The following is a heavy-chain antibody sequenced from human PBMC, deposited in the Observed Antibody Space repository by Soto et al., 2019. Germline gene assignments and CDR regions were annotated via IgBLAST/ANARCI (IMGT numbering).Heavy chain of an antibody. CDR1: GFTFSSCT. J-gene: IGHJ6*02. CDR2: ISPSTSHI. V-gene: IGHV3-21*01. CDR3: SGCSGGACTQSYGMDV. D-gene: IGHD2-15*01. Sequence: EVHLVESGGGLVKPGGSLRLSCAVSGFTFSSCTMNWVRQAPGKGLEWVSSISPSTSHIYYADSVKGRFTISRDNAKNSLFLPMNSLRAEDTAVYYCSGCSGGACTQSYGMDVWGQGTTVTVSS.